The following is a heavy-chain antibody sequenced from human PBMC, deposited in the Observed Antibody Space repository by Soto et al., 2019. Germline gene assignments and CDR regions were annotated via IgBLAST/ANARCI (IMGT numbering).Heavy chain of an antibody. CDR3: ATLDY. CDR2: ISYSEST. J-gene: IGHJ4*02. CDR1: VAPFSRGGFY. V-gene: IGHV4-31*03. Sequence: PSETLSLTYTFSVAPFSRGGFYWSWIRQHPGKGLEWIGYISYSESTSYNPSLKSRVTISVDTSNNQFSLKLNSVTAAGTAVYYCATLDYWSQGTLVTVSS.